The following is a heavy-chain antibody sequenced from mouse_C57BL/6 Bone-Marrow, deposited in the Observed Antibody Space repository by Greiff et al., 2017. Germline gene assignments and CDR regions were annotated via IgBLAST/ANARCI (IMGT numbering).Heavy chain of an antibody. J-gene: IGHJ1*03. D-gene: IGHD1-1*01. V-gene: IGHV1-22*01. CDR3: ARGITAVPRWYFDV. CDR2: INPNNGGT. CDR1: GYTFTDYN. Sequence: VQLQQSGPELVKPGASVKMSCKASGYTFTDYNMHWVKQSHGKSLEWIGYINPNNGGTSYNQKFKGKATLTVNKSSSTAYMELRSLTSEDSAVYYCARGITAVPRWYFDVWGTGTTVTVSS.